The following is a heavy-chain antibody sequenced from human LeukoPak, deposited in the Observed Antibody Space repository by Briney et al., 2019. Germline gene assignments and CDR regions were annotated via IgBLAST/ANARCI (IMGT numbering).Heavy chain of an antibody. CDR1: GGSISSYY. J-gene: IGHJ6*02. V-gene: IGHV4-59*01. Sequence: SETLSLTCTVSGGSISSYYWSWIRQPPGKGLEWIGYIYYSGSTNYNPSPKSRVTISVDTSKNQFSLKLSSVTAADTAVYYCARSYSSSWSRMGYYYGMDVWGQGTTVTVSS. D-gene: IGHD6-13*01. CDR3: ARSYSSSWSRMGYYYGMDV. CDR2: IYYSGST.